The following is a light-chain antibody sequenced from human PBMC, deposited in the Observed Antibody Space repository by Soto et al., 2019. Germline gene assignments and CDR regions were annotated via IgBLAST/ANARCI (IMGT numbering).Light chain of an antibody. CDR2: KDD. Sequence: QSVLTQPPSASGTPGQRVSISCSGSRSNIGSNYVYWYQQLPGTAPKLLIYKDDQRPSGVPDRFSGSKSGTSASLAISGLRSEAEADYYCAAWDDSLRAHVVFGGGTKLTVL. CDR1: RSNIGSNY. V-gene: IGLV1-47*01. J-gene: IGLJ2*01. CDR3: AAWDDSLRAHVV.